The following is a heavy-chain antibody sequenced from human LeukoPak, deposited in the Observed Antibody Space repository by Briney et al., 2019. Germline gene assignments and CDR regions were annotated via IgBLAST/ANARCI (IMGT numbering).Heavy chain of an antibody. Sequence: SETLSPTCAVSGGSVGSSKYLRGWIRQPPGKELEWIGSISYSGNTDYNPSLKSRVTLSVDTSKNQFSLKLTSVTAADSAVYYCAGLGVMVLVYQSESWGQGTPVTVSS. J-gene: IGHJ1*01. CDR2: ISYSGNT. V-gene: IGHV4-39*07. CDR3: AGLGVMVLVYQSES. CDR1: GGSVGSSKYL. D-gene: IGHD2-8*01.